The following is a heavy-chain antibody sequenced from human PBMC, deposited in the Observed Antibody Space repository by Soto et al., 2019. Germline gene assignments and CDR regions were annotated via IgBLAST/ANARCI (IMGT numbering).Heavy chain of an antibody. V-gene: IGHV3-74*01. J-gene: IGHJ4*02. Sequence: PGGSLRLSCAACGFTYDTYWMQWVRHPRGKGLVWVSGISSDGSIISYADSVTGRFTISRGNAKNTLHLQMESLSAEDTAVYYGARTDDYDSRGVKARCDARARGGLGT. D-gene: IGHD3-22*01. CDR1: GFTYDTYW. CDR2: ISSDGSII. CDR3: ARTDDYDSRGVKARCDARAR.